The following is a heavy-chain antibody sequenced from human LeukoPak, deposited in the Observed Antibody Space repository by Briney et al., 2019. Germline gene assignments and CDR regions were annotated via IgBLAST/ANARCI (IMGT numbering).Heavy chain of an antibody. CDR3: ARGGDWNYAVDY. V-gene: IGHV3-21*01. J-gene: IGHJ4*02. CDR1: GFIFSGYS. D-gene: IGHD1-7*01. Sequence: PGGSLRLSCAASGFIFSGYSMNWVRQAPGKGLEWVSSITSSTSYIYYADSVKGRFTISRDNAMNSLYLQMNSLRAEDTAVYYCARGGDWNYAVDYCGQGTLVIVSS. CDR2: ITSSTSYI.